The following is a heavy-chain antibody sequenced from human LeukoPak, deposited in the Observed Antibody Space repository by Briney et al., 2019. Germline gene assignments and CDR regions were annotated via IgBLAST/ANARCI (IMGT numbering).Heavy chain of an antibody. J-gene: IGHJ4*02. CDR3: ARAQPPGTLFDY. V-gene: IGHV4-59*01. Sequence: SETLSLTCTVSGGSISSYYWSWIRQPPGKGLEWIGYIYYSGSTNYNPSLKSRVTISVDTSKNRFSLKLSSVTAADAAVYYCARAQPPGTLFDYWGQGTLVTVSS. CDR2: IYYSGST. CDR1: GGSISSYY.